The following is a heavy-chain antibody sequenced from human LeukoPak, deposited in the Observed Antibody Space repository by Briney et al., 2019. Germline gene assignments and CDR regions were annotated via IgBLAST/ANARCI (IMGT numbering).Heavy chain of an antibody. CDR3: AKGGSYYTSSWFDP. CDR2: INNVGDSS. D-gene: IGHD3-10*01. CDR1: AFTFSSYA. J-gene: IGHJ5*02. V-gene: IGHV3-23*01. Sequence: GGSLRLSCAASAFTFSSYAMSWVRQAPGKGLEWVSAINNVGDSSYYADSVKGRFTIPRDNSKNTLYLQMNSLRAEDTAVYYCAKGGSYYTSSWFDPWGQGTLVTVSS.